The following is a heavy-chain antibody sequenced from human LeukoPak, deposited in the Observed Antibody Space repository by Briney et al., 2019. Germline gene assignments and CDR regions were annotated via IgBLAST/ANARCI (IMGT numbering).Heavy chain of an antibody. V-gene: IGHV3-48*01. CDR2: IGISSGNT. J-gene: IGHJ4*01. CDR1: GFNFIDYS. D-gene: IGHD5-12*01. Sequence: GGSLRLSCAASGFNFIDYSMNWVRQAPGKGLEWISYIGISSGNTKYADSVKGRFTISRDKARNSLYLQMNSLRVEGTAVYYCARDHRYAFDNWGHGTLVTVSS. CDR3: ARDHRYAFDN.